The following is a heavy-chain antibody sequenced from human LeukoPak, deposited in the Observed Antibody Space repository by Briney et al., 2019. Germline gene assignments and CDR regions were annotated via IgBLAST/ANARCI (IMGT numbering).Heavy chain of an antibody. CDR3: AKDQSLKGYCSGGSCYSGEDFDY. CDR2: TSGSGGST. J-gene: IGHJ4*02. D-gene: IGHD2-15*01. Sequence: GGSLRLSCAASGFTFSSYAMSWVRQAPGKGLEWVSATSGSGGSTYYADSVKGRFTISRDNSKNTLYLQMNSLRAEDTAVYYCAKDQSLKGYCSGGSCYSGEDFDYWGQGTLVTVSS. V-gene: IGHV3-23*01. CDR1: GFTFSSYA.